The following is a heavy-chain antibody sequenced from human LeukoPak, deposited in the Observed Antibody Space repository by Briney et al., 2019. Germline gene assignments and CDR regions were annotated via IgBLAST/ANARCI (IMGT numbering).Heavy chain of an antibody. J-gene: IGHJ6*02. CDR1: GGTFSSYA. D-gene: IGHD2-2*01. Sequence: SVKVSCKASGGTFSSYAISWVRQAPGQGLEWMGRIIPIFGIANYAQKFQGRVTITADKSTSTAYMELRRLRSDDTAVYYCAREWGLYCSSTSCYYYYYGMDVWGQGTTVTVSS. V-gene: IGHV1-69*04. CDR3: AREWGLYCSSTSCYYYYYGMDV. CDR2: IIPIFGIA.